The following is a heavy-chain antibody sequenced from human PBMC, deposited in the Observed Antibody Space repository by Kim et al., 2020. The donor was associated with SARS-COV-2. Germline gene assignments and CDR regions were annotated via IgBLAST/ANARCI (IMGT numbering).Heavy chain of an antibody. CDR2: ISYDGSNK. CDR3: AKGGLRYFDWLSILWFDP. CDR1: GFTFSSYG. D-gene: IGHD3-9*01. V-gene: IGHV3-30*18. J-gene: IGHJ5*02. Sequence: GGSLRLSCAASGFTFSSYGMHWVRQAPGKGLEWVAVISYDGSNKYYADSVKGRFTISRDNSKNTLYLQMNSLRAEDTAVYYCAKGGLRYFDWLSILWFDPWGQGTLVTVSS.